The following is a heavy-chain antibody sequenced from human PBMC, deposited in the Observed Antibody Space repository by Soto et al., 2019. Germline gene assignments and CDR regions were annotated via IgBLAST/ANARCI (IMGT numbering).Heavy chain of an antibody. V-gene: IGHV1-3*01. CDR3: ARWARPWYNWNYVWFDP. J-gene: IGHJ5*02. Sequence: ASVKVSCKASGYTFTSYAMHWVRQAPGQRLEWMGWINAGNGNTKYSQKFQGRVTITRDASASTAYMELSSLRSEDTAVYYCARWARPWYNWNYVWFDPWGQGTLVTVSS. CDR2: INAGNGNT. CDR1: GYTFTSYA. D-gene: IGHD1-7*01.